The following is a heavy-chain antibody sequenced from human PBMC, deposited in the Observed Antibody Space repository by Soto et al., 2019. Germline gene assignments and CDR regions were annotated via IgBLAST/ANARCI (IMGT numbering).Heavy chain of an antibody. J-gene: IGHJ4*02. CDR2: IRSKTDGGTT. CDR3: TTDSYYYDSSGYVY. CDR1: GFTFSNAW. D-gene: IGHD3-22*01. V-gene: IGHV3-15*01. Sequence: GGSLRLSCAASGFTFSNAWMSWVRQAPGKGLEWVGRIRSKTDGGTTDYAAPVKGRFTISRDDSKNTLYLQMNSLKTEDTAVYYCTTDSYYYDSSGYVYWGQGTLVTVSS.